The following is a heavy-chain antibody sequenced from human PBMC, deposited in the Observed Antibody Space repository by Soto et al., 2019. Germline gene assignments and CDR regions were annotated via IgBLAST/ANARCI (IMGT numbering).Heavy chain of an antibody. J-gene: IGHJ4*02. CDR1: SVSIPSSNW. CDR3: AGGAVAGTSPAY. V-gene: IGHV4-4*02. CDR2: IYHSGST. Sequence: QVQLQESGPGLLKPSGTLSLTCAVSSVSIPSSNWWSWVRQPPGKGLEWIGEIYHSGSTNYNPSLKSRVTISVDKSKTVFSLKLSSVTAADTVMYYCAGGAVAGTSPAYWGQGTLVTVSS. D-gene: IGHD6-19*01.